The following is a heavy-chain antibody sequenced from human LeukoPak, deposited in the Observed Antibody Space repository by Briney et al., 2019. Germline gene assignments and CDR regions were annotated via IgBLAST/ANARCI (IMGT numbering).Heavy chain of an antibody. CDR3: ARDDYDILTGHIIDY. J-gene: IGHJ4*02. D-gene: IGHD3-9*01. V-gene: IGHV3-21*01. CDR1: GFTFSSYS. CDR2: ISSSSSYI. Sequence: GGSLRLSCAASGFTFSSYSMNWVRQAPGKGLEWVSSISSSSSYIYYADSVKGRFTIPRDNAKNSLYLQMNSLRAEDTAVYYCARDDYDILTGHIIDYWGQGTLVTVSS.